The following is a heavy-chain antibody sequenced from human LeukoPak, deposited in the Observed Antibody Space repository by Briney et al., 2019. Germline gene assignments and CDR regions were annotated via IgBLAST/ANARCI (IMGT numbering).Heavy chain of an antibody. CDR2: ISYDGSNK. Sequence: GGSLRLSCAAPGFTFSSYAMHWVRQAPGKGLEGVAVISYDGSNKYYADSVKGRFTISRDNSKNTLYLQMNSLRAEDTAVYYCARCQFDWNAIYYYGMDVWGKGTTVTVSS. V-gene: IGHV3-30*04. D-gene: IGHD1-1*01. CDR1: GFTFSSYA. CDR3: ARCQFDWNAIYYYGMDV. J-gene: IGHJ6*04.